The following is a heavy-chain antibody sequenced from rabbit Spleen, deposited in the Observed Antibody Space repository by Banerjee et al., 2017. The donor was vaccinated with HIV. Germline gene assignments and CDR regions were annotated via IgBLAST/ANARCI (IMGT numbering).Heavy chain of an antibody. J-gene: IGHJ4*01. V-gene: IGHV1S45*01. D-gene: IGHD2-1*01. CDR1: GFSFSNKAV. CDR2: AYAGSSTST. Sequence: QEQVVESGGGLVQPEGSLKLSCTASGFSFSNKAVMCWVRQAPGKGLEWVACAYAGSSTSTYSATWAKGRFTISKTSSTTVTLQMTSLTAADTATYFCARGSATMTMVITGFYLSLWGQGTLVTVS. CDR3: ARGSATMTMVITGFYLSL.